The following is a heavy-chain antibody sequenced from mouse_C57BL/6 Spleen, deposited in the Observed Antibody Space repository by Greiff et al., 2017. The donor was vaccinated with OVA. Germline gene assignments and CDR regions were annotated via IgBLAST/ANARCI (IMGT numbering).Heavy chain of an antibody. J-gene: IGHJ2*01. V-gene: IGHV1-15*01. Sequence: QVQLKESGAELVRPGASVTLSCKASGYTFTDYEMHWVKQTPVHGLEWIGAIDPETGGTAYNQKFKGKAILTADKSSSTAYMELRSLTSEDSAVYYCTQDSSGYPYYFDYWGQGTTLTVSS. CDR2: IDPETGGT. CDR3: TQDSSGYPYYFDY. D-gene: IGHD3-2*02. CDR1: GYTFTDYE.